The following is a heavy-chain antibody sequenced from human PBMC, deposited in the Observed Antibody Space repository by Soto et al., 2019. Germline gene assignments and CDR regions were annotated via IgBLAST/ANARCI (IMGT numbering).Heavy chain of an antibody. CDR3: ARDRVVVTAIDYYYYGMDV. V-gene: IGHV3-53*01. CDR1: GFTASSNY. J-gene: IGHJ6*02. D-gene: IGHD2-21*02. Sequence: PGGSLRLSGAASGFTASSNYMSWVRQAQGKGLEWVSVIYSGGSTYYADSVKGRFTISRDNSKNTLYLQMNSLRAEDTAVYYCARDRVVVTAIDYYYYGMDVWGQGATVTVSS. CDR2: IYSGGST.